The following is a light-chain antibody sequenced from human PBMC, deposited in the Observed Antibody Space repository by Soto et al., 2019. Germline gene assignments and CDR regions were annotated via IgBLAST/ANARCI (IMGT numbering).Light chain of an antibody. CDR2: DLS. CDR1: STDVGGGNY. CDR3: SSYTSGSSDV. Sequence: QSALTQPASVSGSPGQSVTISCTGTSTDVGGGNYVYWYQQHPGKAPKLMIYDLSNRPSGVSNRFSGSKSGNTASLTISGLQAEDEAGYYCSSYTSGSSDVFGSGTKLTVL. V-gene: IGLV2-14*01. J-gene: IGLJ1*01.